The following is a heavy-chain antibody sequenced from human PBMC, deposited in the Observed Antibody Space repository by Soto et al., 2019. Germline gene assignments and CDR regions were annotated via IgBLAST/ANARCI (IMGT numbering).Heavy chain of an antibody. Sequence: ASVKVSCKASGYTFTSYGISWVRQAPGQGLEWMGWISAYNGNTNYAQKLQGRVTMTTDTSTSTAYRELRSLRSDDTAGYYWARDMSGSPFPYYYYGMDVWGQGTTVTVSS. V-gene: IGHV1-18*01. CDR1: GYTFTSYG. CDR2: ISAYNGNT. CDR3: ARDMSGSPFPYYYYGMDV. D-gene: IGHD1-26*01. J-gene: IGHJ6*02.